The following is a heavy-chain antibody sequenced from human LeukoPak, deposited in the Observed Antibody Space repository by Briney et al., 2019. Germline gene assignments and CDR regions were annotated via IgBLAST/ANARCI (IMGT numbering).Heavy chain of an antibody. CDR3: ATLLTTVTPFDY. D-gene: IGHD4-17*01. J-gene: IGHJ4*02. Sequence: GESLKISCKGSGYTFTNYWIGWVRQMPGKGLEWMGVIYPGDPDTRYSPSFQGQVTISADKSINTAYLQWSSLKASDTAMYYCATLLTTVTPFDYWGQGTLVTVSS. CDR1: GYTFTNYW. V-gene: IGHV5-51*01. CDR2: IYPGDPDT.